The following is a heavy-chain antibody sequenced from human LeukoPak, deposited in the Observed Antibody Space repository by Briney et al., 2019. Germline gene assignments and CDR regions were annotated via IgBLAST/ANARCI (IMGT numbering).Heavy chain of an antibody. D-gene: IGHD3-10*01. V-gene: IGHV4-34*01. CDR1: GGSFSGYY. CDR2: INHSGST. J-gene: IGHJ5*02. Sequence: SETLSLTCAVYGGSFSGYYWSWIRQPPGKGLEWIGEINHSGSTNYNPSLKSRVTISVDTSKNQFSLKLSSVTAADTAVYYCARRYGSGSYYGRGYNWFDPWGQGALVTVSS. CDR3: ARRYGSGSYYGRGYNWFDP.